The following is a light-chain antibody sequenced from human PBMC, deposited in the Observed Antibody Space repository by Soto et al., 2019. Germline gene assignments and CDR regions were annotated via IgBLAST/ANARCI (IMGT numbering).Light chain of an antibody. J-gene: IGLJ1*01. CDR3: CSYAGSRTYG. CDR2: EGS. CDR1: SSDVGSYNL. V-gene: IGLV2-23*01. Sequence: QSALTQPASVSGSPGQSITISCTGTSSDVGSYNLVSWYQQHPGKAPKLMIYEGSKRPSGVSNRFSGSKSGNTASLTISGLQAEDEADYYGCSYAGSRTYGLGNGTKVTVL.